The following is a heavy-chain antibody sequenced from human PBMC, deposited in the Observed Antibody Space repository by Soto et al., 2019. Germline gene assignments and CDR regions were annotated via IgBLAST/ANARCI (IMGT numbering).Heavy chain of an antibody. J-gene: IGHJ3*01. Sequence: QVQLQESGPGLVKPSGTLSLTCAVSGGSISSSHWWTWVRQSPGKGLEYIGEISHSGTSNSNPSLKSRVTLPVDRSKNHFSRPLTSVTAADTAVYYCARVVLSITRGAFDAWGQGTPVIVSS. CDR1: GGSISSSHW. V-gene: IGHV4-4*02. CDR3: ARVVLSITRGAFDA. D-gene: IGHD1-20*01. CDR2: ISHSGTS.